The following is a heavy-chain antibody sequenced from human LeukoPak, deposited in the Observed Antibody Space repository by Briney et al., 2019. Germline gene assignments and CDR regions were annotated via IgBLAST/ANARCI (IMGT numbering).Heavy chain of an antibody. CDR3: ANSYDGKIVPFDN. Sequence: SETLSLTCTVSGGSISSYCWSWIRQPPGKGLEWIGYIYTSGSTNYNPSLKSRISLSVDTSKSQFSLKLYSVTAADTAVYYCANSYDGKIVPFDNWGQGTPVTVSS. J-gene: IGHJ4*02. CDR2: IYTSGST. CDR1: GGSISSYC. V-gene: IGHV4-4*09. D-gene: IGHD5-12*01.